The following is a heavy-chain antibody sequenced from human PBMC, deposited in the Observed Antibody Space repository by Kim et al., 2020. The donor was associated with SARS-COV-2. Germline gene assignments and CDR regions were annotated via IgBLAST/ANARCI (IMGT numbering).Heavy chain of an antibody. J-gene: IGHJ4*02. Sequence: NNYYADSVRGRLPISRDKSKNTLYMQMNSLRAEDTAGYYCARDRVITPDYWDQGTLVTVSS. V-gene: IGHV3-33*01. D-gene: IGHD3-22*01. CDR3: ARDRVITPDY. CDR2: NN.